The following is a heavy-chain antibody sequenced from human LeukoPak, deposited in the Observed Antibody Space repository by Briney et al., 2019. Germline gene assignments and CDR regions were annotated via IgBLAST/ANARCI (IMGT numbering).Heavy chain of an antibody. D-gene: IGHD5-18*01. CDR1: GFTFSSYA. J-gene: IGHJ4*02. V-gene: IGHV3-30*01. CDR3: ARGVWRGYSYGVDRGFDY. CDR2: ISYDGSNK. Sequence: GGSLRLSCVGSGFTFSSYAMPWVRQAPGKGLEWVAVISYDGSNKYYADSVKGRFTISRDNSKNTLYLQMNSLRAEDTAVYYCARGVWRGYSYGVDRGFDYWGQGTLVTVSS.